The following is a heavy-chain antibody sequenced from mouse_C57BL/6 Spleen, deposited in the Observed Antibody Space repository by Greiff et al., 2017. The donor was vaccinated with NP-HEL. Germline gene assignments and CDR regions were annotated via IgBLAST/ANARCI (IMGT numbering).Heavy chain of an antibody. CDR3: GLDCAGDDDDAMDY. CDR1: GYTFTSYW. Sequence: QVQLQQPGAELVKPGASVKMSCKASGYTFTSYWITWVKQRPGQGLEWIGDIYPGSGSTNYNEKFKSKATLTVDTSSSTAYMQLSSLTSYDTAVYYYGLDCAGDDDDAMDYWGQGTSVTVSS. V-gene: IGHV1-55*01. CDR2: IYPGSGST. D-gene: IGHD3-2*02. J-gene: IGHJ4*01.